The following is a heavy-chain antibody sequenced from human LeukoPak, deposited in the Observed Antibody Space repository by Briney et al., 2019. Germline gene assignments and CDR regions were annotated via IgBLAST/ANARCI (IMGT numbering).Heavy chain of an antibody. V-gene: IGHV4-59*08. CDR2: IYYSGST. D-gene: IGHD2-21*01. CDR3: ARREEGDSQDVSLSDAFDI. Sequence: PSETLSLTCTVSGGSISSYYWSWIRQPPGKGLEWIGYIYYSGSTNYNPSLKSRVTISVDTSKNQFSLKLSSVTAADTAVYYCARREEGDSQDVSLSDAFDIWGQGTMVTVSS. J-gene: IGHJ3*02. CDR1: GGSISSYY.